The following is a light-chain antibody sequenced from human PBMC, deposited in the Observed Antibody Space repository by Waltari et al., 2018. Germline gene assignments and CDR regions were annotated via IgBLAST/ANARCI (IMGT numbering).Light chain of an antibody. CDR1: RSDVGAYNY. Sequence: QSALTQPASVSGSPGQSIAISCTGTRSDVGAYNYVSWYQQHPGKAPRLMIHDVTYRPSGVSDRFSGSKSGNTASLTISGLQAEDEADYYCGSYTNTGTILFGGGTKLTVL. CDR3: GSYTNTGTIL. J-gene: IGLJ2*01. V-gene: IGLV2-14*03. CDR2: DVT.